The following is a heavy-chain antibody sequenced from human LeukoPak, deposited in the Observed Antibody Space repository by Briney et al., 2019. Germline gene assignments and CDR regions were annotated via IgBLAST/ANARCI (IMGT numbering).Heavy chain of an antibody. Sequence: GGSLTLSCAPSGLTFSSYGMHWVRHAPGRGLEWVVVISYDGSNKYYTDSVKGRLTISRDNSKNTLYVQMNSLRAEDTAVYYCAKSDEVYDSSGPFDYWGQGTLVTVSS. J-gene: IGHJ4*02. V-gene: IGHV3-30*18. CDR2: ISYDGSNK. D-gene: IGHD3-22*01. CDR1: GLTFSSYG. CDR3: AKSDEVYDSSGPFDY.